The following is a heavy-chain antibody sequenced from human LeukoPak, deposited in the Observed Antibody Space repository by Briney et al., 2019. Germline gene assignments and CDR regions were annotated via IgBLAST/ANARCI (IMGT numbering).Heavy chain of an antibody. J-gene: IGHJ6*02. Sequence: SETLSLTCTVSGGSITIYYWSWIRQPAGKGLEWIGRIYTSGSTNYSPSLKSRVTMSVDTSKNQFSLKLSSVTAADTAVYYCARDHHDFWSGSYGMDVWGQGTTVTVSS. CDR3: ARDHHDFWSGSYGMDV. CDR1: GGSITIYY. CDR2: IYTSGST. D-gene: IGHD3-3*01. V-gene: IGHV4-4*07.